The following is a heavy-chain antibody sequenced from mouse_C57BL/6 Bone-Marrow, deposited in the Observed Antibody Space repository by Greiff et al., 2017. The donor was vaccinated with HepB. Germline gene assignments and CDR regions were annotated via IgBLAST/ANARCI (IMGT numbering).Heavy chain of an antibody. CDR3: ARAAELGRGAYAMDY. CDR1: GYSITSGYY. V-gene: IGHV3-6*01. Sequence: EVQVVESGPGLVKPSQSLSLTCSVTGYSITSGYYWNWIRQFPGNKLEWMGYISYDGSNNYNPSLKNRISITRDTSKNQFFLKLNSVTTEDTATYYCARAAELGRGAYAMDYWGQGTSVTVSS. J-gene: IGHJ4*01. CDR2: ISYDGSN. D-gene: IGHD4-1*01.